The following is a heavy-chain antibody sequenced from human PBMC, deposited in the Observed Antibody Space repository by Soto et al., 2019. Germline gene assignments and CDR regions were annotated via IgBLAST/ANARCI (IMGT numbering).Heavy chain of an antibody. V-gene: IGHV1-46*01. D-gene: IGHD2-2*01. Sequence: ASLKVSCKASGYTFTRYYMHCVRQAPGQGLEWMGIINPSCGSTSYAQKFQGRVTMTRDTSTSTVYMELSSLRSEYTAVYYCARVGVDIVVVPAQYYFAYWGQGTLVTV. CDR3: ARVGVDIVVVPAQYYFAY. CDR1: GYTFTRYY. CDR2: INPSCGST. J-gene: IGHJ4*02.